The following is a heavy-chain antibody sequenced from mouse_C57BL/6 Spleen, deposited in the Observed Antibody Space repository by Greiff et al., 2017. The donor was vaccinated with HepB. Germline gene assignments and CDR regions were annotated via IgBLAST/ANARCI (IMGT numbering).Heavy chain of an antibody. J-gene: IGHJ4*01. CDR1: GYAFTNYL. V-gene: IGHV1-54*01. Sequence: QVQLQQSGAELVRPGTSVKVSCKASGYAFTNYLIEWVKQRPGQGLEWIGVINPGSGGTNYNEKFKGKATLTADKSSSTAYMQLSSLTSEDSAVYCCARGTLLWPMDYWGQGTSVTVSS. CDR2: INPGSGGT. D-gene: IGHD2-10*01. CDR3: ARGTLLWPMDY.